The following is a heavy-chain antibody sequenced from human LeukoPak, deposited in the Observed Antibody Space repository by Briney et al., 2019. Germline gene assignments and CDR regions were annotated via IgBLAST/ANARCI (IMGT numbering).Heavy chain of an antibody. CDR3: ARDLFEYSSSWFYYFDY. J-gene: IGHJ4*02. CDR2: INSDGSST. V-gene: IGHV3-74*01. D-gene: IGHD6-13*01. CDR1: GFTFSNYW. Sequence: GGSLRLSCAASGFTFSNYWMHWVRQAPGKGRVWVSRINSDGSSTSYADSVKGRFTISRDNAKNSLYLQMNSLRAEDTAVYYCARDLFEYSSSWFYYFDYWGQGTLVTVSS.